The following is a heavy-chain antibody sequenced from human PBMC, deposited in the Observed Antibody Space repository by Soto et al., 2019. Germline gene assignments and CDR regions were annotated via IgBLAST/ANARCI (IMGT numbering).Heavy chain of an antibody. CDR3: AGKRYSYGRYYGMDV. J-gene: IGHJ6*02. CDR1: GGTFSSYA. CDR2: IIPIFGTA. V-gene: IGHV1-69*13. Sequence: SVKVSCKASGGTFSSYATSWVRQAPGQGLEWMGGIIPIFGTANYAQKFQGRVTITADESTSTAYMELSSLRSEDTAVYYCAGKRYSYGRYYGMDVWGQGTTVTVSS. D-gene: IGHD5-18*01.